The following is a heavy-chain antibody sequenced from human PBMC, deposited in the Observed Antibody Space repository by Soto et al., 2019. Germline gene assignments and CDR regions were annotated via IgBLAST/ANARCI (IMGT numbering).Heavy chain of an antibody. Sequence: SETLSLTCAVYGGSFSGYYWSWIRQPPGKGLEWIGEINHSGSTNYNPSLKSRVTISVDTSKNQFSLKLSSVTAADTAVYYCARAASGGSLSWGQGTLVTVSS. V-gene: IGHV4-34*01. J-gene: IGHJ4*02. D-gene: IGHD1-26*01. CDR1: GGSFSGYY. CDR3: ARAASGGSLS. CDR2: INHSGST.